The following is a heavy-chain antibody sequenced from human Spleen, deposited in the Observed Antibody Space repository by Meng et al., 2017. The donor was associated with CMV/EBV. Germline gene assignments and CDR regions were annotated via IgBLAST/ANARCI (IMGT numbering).Heavy chain of an antibody. CDR3: ARGGTIFGVVIKRPYYYYYGMDV. V-gene: IGHV4-34*01. D-gene: IGHD3-3*01. J-gene: IGHJ6*02. Sequence: SETLSLTCALYGGSFSGYYWSWIRQPPGKGLEWIGEINHSGSTNYNPSLKSRVTISVDTSKNQFSLKLSSVTAADTAVYYCARGGTIFGVVIKRPYYYYYGMDVWGQGTTVTVSS. CDR1: GGSFSGYY. CDR2: INHSGST.